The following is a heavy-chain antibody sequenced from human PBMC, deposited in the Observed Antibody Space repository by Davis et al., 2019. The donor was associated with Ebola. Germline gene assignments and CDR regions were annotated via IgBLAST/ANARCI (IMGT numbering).Heavy chain of an antibody. CDR2: IKSKTDGGTT. CDR1: GFTFSNAW. D-gene: IGHD4-11*01. J-gene: IGHJ4*02. Sequence: GGSLRLSCAASGFTFSNAWMSWVRQAPGKGLEWVGRIKSKTDGGTTDYAAPVKGRFTISRDDSKNTLYLQMNSLKTEDTAVYYCTTDEATVTTYVDYWGQGTLVTVSS. V-gene: IGHV3-15*01. CDR3: TTDEATVTTYVDY.